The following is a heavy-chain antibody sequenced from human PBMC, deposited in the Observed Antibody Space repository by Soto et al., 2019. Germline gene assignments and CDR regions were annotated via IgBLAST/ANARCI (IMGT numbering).Heavy chain of an antibody. CDR3: AKGPDGSGYYHNWFDS. Sequence: GGSLRLSCAASGFTFSSFAMSWVRQAPGKGLEWVSAITDSGGNTYYADSVKGRFAISRDRSKSRLSLQMNSLRVEDTAVYYCAKGPDGSGYYHNWFDSWGQGTLVTVSS. D-gene: IGHD3-22*01. CDR2: ITDSGGNT. J-gene: IGHJ5*01. V-gene: IGHV3-23*01. CDR1: GFTFSSFA.